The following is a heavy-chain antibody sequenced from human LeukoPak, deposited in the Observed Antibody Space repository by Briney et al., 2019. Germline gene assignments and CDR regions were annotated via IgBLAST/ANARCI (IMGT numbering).Heavy chain of an antibody. CDR1: GFTVGSNY. J-gene: IGHJ3*02. CDR3: AKERAPDYYDSSGYYYGDAFDI. Sequence: PGGSLRLSCVASGFTVGSNYMSWVRQAPGKGLEWVSVIYSDGTTYYADSVKGRFTISRDTSKNTLYLEMTSLGADDTAVYYCAKERAPDYYDSSGYYYGDAFDIWGQGTMVTVSS. CDR2: IYSDGTT. D-gene: IGHD3-22*01. V-gene: IGHV3-53*01.